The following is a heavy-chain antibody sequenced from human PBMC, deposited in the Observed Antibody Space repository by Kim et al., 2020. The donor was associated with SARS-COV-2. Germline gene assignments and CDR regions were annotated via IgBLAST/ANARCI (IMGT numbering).Heavy chain of an antibody. D-gene: IGHD3-9*01. V-gene: IGHV3-48*02. J-gene: IGHJ4*02. CDR3: ARISIFSGGFDY. Sequence: YYADSVKGRFTISRDNAKNSLYLQMNSLRDEDTAVYYCARISIFSGGFDYWGQGSLVTVSS.